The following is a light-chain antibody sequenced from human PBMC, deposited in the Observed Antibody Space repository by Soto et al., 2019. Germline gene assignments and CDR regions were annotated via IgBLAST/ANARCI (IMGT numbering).Light chain of an antibody. CDR1: SSDIGSYNY. J-gene: IGLJ1*01. V-gene: IGLV2-14*03. CDR2: DVV. CDR3: SSFSNSSTLV. Sequence: QSALTQPASVSGSPGQSITISCTGTSSDIGSYNYVSWYQQHPGKAPRLMMFDVVSRPSGVSSRFSGSTSGSTASLTISGLQPQDEADYYCSSFSNSSTLVFGTGTTLTVL.